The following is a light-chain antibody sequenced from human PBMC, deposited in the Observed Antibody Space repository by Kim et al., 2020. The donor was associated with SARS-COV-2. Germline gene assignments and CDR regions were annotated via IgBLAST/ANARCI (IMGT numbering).Light chain of an antibody. Sequence: SASIGDRVTITGRGSQGIRSYLAWLQQKPGEAPKLLIYAASTLQTGVPSRFSGSGSGTDFTLTISSLQPEDFATYFCQQLNSYPLTFGGGTKVEIK. J-gene: IGKJ4*01. CDR1: QGIRSY. CDR2: AAS. CDR3: QQLNSYPLT. V-gene: IGKV1-9*01.